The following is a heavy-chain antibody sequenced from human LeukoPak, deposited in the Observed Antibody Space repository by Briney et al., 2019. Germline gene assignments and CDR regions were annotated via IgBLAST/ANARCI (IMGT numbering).Heavy chain of an antibody. CDR2: VSYDGTDT. CDR3: VRVSGFCTNGVCPSFYP. J-gene: IGHJ5*02. D-gene: IGHD2-8*01. V-gene: IGHV3-30*09. CDR1: GFTFTNYA. Sequence: PGGSLRLSCAASGFTFTNYAMNWVRQAPGKGLEWVATVSYDGTDTSYADSVKGRFAIFRDNSKNTLYLQMNSLRTEDTAVYYCVRVSGFCTNGVCPSFYPWGQGTLVTVSS.